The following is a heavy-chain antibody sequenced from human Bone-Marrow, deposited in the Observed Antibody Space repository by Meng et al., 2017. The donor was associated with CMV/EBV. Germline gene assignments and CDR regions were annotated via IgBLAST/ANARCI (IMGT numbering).Heavy chain of an antibody. CDR1: GGTFSSYA. Sequence: KASGGTFSSYAISWVRQAPGQGLEWMGGIIPILGIANYAQKFQGRVTITTDESTSTAYMELSSLRSEDTAVYYCARQGGGGDCYNYWGQGTLVTVSS. D-gene: IGHD2-21*01. J-gene: IGHJ4*02. V-gene: IGHV1-69*05. CDR3: ARQGGGGDCYNY. CDR2: IIPILGIA.